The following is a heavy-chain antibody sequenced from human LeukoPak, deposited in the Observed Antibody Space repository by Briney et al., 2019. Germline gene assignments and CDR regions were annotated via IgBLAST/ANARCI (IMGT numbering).Heavy chain of an antibody. Sequence: GGSLRLFCAASGFTFKNEPMNLVRQAPGKGLEWVSHIRSDSKTIVYADSVKGRFTISRDNAKNSLSLQMNSLRAEDTAVYYCARDYNWVFDYWGQGTLVTVSS. J-gene: IGHJ4*02. CDR3: ARDYNWVFDY. CDR1: GFTFKNEP. D-gene: IGHD1-20*01. V-gene: IGHV3-48*01. CDR2: IRSDSKTI.